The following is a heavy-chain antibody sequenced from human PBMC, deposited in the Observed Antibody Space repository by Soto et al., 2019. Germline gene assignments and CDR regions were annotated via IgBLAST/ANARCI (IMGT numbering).Heavy chain of an antibody. Sequence: EVQLVESGGGFVKPGGSLRLSCTASGFTFNDAWMNWVRQGPGKGLEWVARIKHKADGETTDYAAPVKGRFTISRDDSKNTVSLQMDSLRTEDPAVYYCTTDLYSSSAWANDYWGQGTLVTVSS. J-gene: IGHJ4*02. CDR3: TTDLYSSSAWANDY. CDR1: GFTFNDAW. CDR2: IKHKADGETT. V-gene: IGHV3-15*07. D-gene: IGHD6-19*01.